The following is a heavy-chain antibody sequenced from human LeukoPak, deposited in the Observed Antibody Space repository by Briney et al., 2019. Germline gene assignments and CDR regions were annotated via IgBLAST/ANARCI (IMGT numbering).Heavy chain of an antibody. CDR2: ISSSSSYI. Sequence: GGSLRLSCAASGFTFSSYSMNRVRQAPGKGLEWVSSISSSSSYIYYADSVKGRFTISRDNAKNSLYLQMNSLRAEDTAVYYCARDSSGWLNAFDIWGQGTMVTVSS. CDR1: GFTFSSYS. CDR3: ARDSSGWLNAFDI. J-gene: IGHJ3*02. V-gene: IGHV3-21*01. D-gene: IGHD6-19*01.